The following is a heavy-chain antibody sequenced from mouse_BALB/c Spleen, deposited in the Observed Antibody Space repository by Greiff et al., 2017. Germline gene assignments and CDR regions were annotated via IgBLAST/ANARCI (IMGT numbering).Heavy chain of an antibody. CDR3: ARDDYRYGAMDY. Sequence: EVQRVESGPELVKPGASMKISCKASGYSFTGYTMNWVKQSHGKNLEWIGLINPYNGGTSYNQKFKGKATLTVDKSSSTAYMELLSLTSEDSAVYYCARDDYRYGAMDYWGQGTSVTVSS. D-gene: IGHD2-14*01. V-gene: IGHV1-18*01. CDR1: GYSFTGYT. CDR2: INPYNGGT. J-gene: IGHJ4*01.